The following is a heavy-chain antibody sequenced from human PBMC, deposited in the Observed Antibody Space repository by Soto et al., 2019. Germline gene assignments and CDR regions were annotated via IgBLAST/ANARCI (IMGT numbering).Heavy chain of an antibody. D-gene: IGHD3-22*01. J-gene: IGHJ6*02. V-gene: IGHV3-21*01. CDR1: GFTFSSYS. CDR2: ISSSSSYI. CDR3: AGYTYYYDSSGYPTYYYYYGMDV. Sequence: GGSLRLSCAASGFTFSSYSMNWVRQAPGKGLEWVSSISSSSSYIYYADSVKGRFTISRDNAKNSLYLQMNSLRAEDTAVYYCAGYTYYYDSSGYPTYYYYYGMDVWGQGTTVTVSS.